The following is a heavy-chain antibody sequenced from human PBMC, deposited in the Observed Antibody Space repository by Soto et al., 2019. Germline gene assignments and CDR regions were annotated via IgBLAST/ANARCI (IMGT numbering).Heavy chain of an antibody. V-gene: IGHV3-74*01. CDR3: TRDIGGKGAY. Sequence: EVQLVESGGGLVQPGGSLRLSCAASGFTFSSYWMHWVRQVPGKGLLWVSRIDEYGSTINYADSVNGRFTISRDNARNTLYLEMNSLRAEDTALYYCTRDIGGKGAYWGPGTLVTVSS. D-gene: IGHD3-10*01. J-gene: IGHJ4*02. CDR2: IDEYGSTI. CDR1: GFTFSSYW.